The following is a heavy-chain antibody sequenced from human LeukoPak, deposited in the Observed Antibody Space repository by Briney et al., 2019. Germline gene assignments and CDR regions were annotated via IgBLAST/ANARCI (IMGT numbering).Heavy chain of an antibody. V-gene: IGHV4-4*09. Sequence: SETLSLTCTVSGASLSSDYWSWIRLPPGKELEWIGYIYTSGTTSYNPSLKSRVTMSVDMSKNHVSLNLTSVTAADTAVYYCARLLTTWGNWYFDLWGRGTLVTVSS. CDR3: ARLLTTWGNWYFDL. J-gene: IGHJ2*01. CDR2: IYTSGTT. D-gene: IGHD7-27*01. CDR1: GASLSSDY.